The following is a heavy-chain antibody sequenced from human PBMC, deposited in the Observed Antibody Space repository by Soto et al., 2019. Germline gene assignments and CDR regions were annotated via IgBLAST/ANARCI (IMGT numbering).Heavy chain of an antibody. CDR3: AKDRALYSSGWPNFDY. J-gene: IGHJ4*02. Sequence: ESGGGVVQPGRSLRLSCAASGFTFSSYGMHWVRQAPGKGLEWVAVISYDGSNKYYADSVKGRFTISRDNSKNTLYLQMNSLRAEDTAVYYCAKDRALYSSGWPNFDYWGQGTLVTVSS. CDR2: ISYDGSNK. CDR1: GFTFSSYG. D-gene: IGHD6-19*01. V-gene: IGHV3-30*18.